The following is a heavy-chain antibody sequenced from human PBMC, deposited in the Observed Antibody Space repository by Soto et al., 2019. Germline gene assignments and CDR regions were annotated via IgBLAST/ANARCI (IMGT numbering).Heavy chain of an antibody. Sequence: SETLSLTCTVSGDSVTSVSDYWSWIRQPPGKGLEWIGYIYYSGSADYNPSLGSRVTISIDTSKNQFSLKLTSVTAADTAVYYCARGVGFGYYYYHMDLWGQGXTVTV. CDR1: GDSVTSVSDY. CDR3: ARGVGFGYYYYHMDL. V-gene: IGHV4-61*01. J-gene: IGHJ6*02. D-gene: IGHD3-10*01. CDR2: IYYSGSA.